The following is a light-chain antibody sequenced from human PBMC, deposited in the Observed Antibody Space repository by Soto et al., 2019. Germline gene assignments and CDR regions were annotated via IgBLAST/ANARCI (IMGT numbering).Light chain of an antibody. V-gene: IGKV3-20*01. CDR1: QSISSNF. Sequence: EIVLTQSPGTLSLSPGEGATLSCRASQSISSNFLAWYQQKRGQAPRLLIHGASNRATGIPDRFSGSGSGTDFTLTITRLEPEDFAVYYCQQYGGSPRTFGQGTTVDI. CDR3: QQYGGSPRT. J-gene: IGKJ1*01. CDR2: GAS.